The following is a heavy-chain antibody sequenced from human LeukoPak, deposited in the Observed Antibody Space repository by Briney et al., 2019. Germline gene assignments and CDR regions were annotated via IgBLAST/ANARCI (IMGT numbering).Heavy chain of an antibody. V-gene: IGHV1-24*01. CDR3: ATGRRGYGSGGSCYRHDY. CDR2: FGPEDGET. CDR1: GYTLTELS. J-gene: IGHJ4*02. D-gene: IGHD2-15*01. Sequence: RRASVKVSCQVSGYTLTELSMHWVRQAPGKGLEWMGGFGPEDGETIYAQKFQGKVTMTEDTSTDTAYMELSSLRSEDTAVYYCATGRRGYGSGGSCYRHDYWGQGTLVTVSS.